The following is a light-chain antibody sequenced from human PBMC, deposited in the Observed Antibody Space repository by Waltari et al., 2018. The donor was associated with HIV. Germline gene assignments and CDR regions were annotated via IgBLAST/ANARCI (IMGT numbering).Light chain of an antibody. V-gene: IGLV1-44*01. CDR2: SNN. CDR3: ATWDDSLNALV. CDR1: TSNIGRNA. Sequence: QSVLTQPPSTSGTPGQRVTVSCSGSTSNIGRNAINWYQQVPGTAPKLLLYSNNQRPSGVPDRFAGSKSGTSASLAISGLQSEDEADYYCATWDDSLNALVFGRGTKLTV. J-gene: IGLJ2*01.